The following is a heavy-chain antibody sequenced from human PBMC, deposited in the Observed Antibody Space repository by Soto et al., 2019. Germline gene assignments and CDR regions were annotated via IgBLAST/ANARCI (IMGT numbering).Heavy chain of an antibody. CDR3: ARHAVGNYYFDY. V-gene: IGHV4-39*01. Sequence: PSETLSLTCTVSGGSISSSIYYWGWIRQPPGKGLEWFGSIYYSGRTYYNPSLKSRVTISVDTSKNQFSLKLSSVTAADTAVYSGARHAVGNYYFDYWCQGALVTVSS. J-gene: IGHJ4*02. CDR1: GGSISSSIYY. CDR2: IYYSGRT.